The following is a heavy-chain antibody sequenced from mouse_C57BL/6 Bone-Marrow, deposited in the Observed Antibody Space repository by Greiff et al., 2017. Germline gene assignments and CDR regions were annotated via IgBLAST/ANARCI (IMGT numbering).Heavy chain of an antibody. J-gene: IGHJ2*01. CDR3: ASTVVGGY. D-gene: IGHD1-1*01. Sequence: VQLQQSGPELVKPGASVKISCKASGYTFTDYYMNWVKQSHGKSLEWIGDINPNNGGTSYNQKFKGKATLTVDKSSSTAYMELRSLTSEDSAVYYCASTVVGGYWGQGTTLTVSS. CDR1: GYTFTDYY. V-gene: IGHV1-26*01. CDR2: INPNNGGT.